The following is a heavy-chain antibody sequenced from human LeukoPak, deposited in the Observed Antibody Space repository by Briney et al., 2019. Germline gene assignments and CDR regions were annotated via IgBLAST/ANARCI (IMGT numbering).Heavy chain of an antibody. J-gene: IGHJ4*02. V-gene: IGHV3-74*01. CDR3: ARGRPHGNDY. D-gene: IGHD4-23*01. Sequence: PGGPLRLSCAASGFTFSSYWMNWARQAPGKGLVWVSRIASDGSSTTYADSVKGRFSISRDNAKNTLYLQMNSLRVEDTAVYYCARGRPHGNDYWGQGTLVTVSS. CDR1: GFTFSSYW. CDR2: IASDGSST.